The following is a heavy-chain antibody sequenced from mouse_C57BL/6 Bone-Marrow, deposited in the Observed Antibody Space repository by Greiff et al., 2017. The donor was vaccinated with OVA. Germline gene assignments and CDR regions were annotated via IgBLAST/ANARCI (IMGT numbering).Heavy chain of an antibody. J-gene: IGHJ1*03. CDR2: IRNKANGYTT. D-gene: IGHD2-4*01. V-gene: IGHV7-3*01. CDR3: ARYDYDVRYFDV. Sequence: EVQRVESGGGLVQPGGSLSLSCAASGFTFTDYYMSWVRQPPGKALEWLGFIRNKANGYTTEYSASVKGRFTISRDNSQSILYLQMNALRAEDSATYYCARYDYDVRYFDVWGTGTTVTVSS. CDR1: GFTFTDYY.